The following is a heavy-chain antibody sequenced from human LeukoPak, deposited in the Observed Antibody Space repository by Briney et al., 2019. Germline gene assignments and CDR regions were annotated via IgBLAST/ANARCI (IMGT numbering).Heavy chain of an antibody. CDR1: GHTFTDYY. Sequence: ASVKVSCKASGHTFTDYYIQWVRQAPGQGLEWMGWINPNSGGSNYAQKFQGRVTMTRDRSISTAYMELRSLRSDDTAVYYCAKDRWGGGGDLGDMDVWGQGTTVTVSS. D-gene: IGHD2-21*02. CDR2: INPNSGGS. V-gene: IGHV1-2*02. CDR3: AKDRWGGGGDLGDMDV. J-gene: IGHJ6*02.